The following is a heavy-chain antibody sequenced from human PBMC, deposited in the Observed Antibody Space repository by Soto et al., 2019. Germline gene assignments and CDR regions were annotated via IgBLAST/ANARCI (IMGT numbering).Heavy chain of an antibody. V-gene: IGHV1-18*01. CDR1: GYTFTSYG. Sequence: GASVKVSCKASGYTFTSYGISWVRQAPGQRFEWMGWISAYNGNTNYAQKLQGRVTMTTDTSTSTAYMELRSLRSDDTAVYYCARDDVATGTTIAGLFDYWGQGTLVTVSS. J-gene: IGHJ4*02. D-gene: IGHD1-1*01. CDR3: ARDDVATGTTIAGLFDY. CDR2: ISAYNGNT.